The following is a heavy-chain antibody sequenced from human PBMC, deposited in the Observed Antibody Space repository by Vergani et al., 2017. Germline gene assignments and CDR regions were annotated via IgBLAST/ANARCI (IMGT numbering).Heavy chain of an antibody. V-gene: IGHV3-21*01. CDR2: ISSSSSYI. Sequence: EVQLLESGGGLVQPGGSLRLSCAASGFTFSSYAMSWVRQAPGKGLEWVSSISSSSSYIYYADSVKGRFTISRDNAKNSLYLQMNSLRAEDTAVYYCAREISDYDSSGYYYWGQGTLVTVSS. CDR1: GFTFSSYA. D-gene: IGHD3-22*01. J-gene: IGHJ4*02. CDR3: AREISDYDSSGYYY.